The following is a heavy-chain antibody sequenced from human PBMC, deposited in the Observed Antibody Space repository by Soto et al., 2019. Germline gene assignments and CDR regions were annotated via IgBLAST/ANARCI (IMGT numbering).Heavy chain of an antibody. D-gene: IGHD2-2*01. CDR2: INHSGST. V-gene: IGHV4-34*01. J-gene: IGHJ5*02. Sequence: QVQLQQWGAGLLKPSETLSLTCAVYGGSFSGYYWSWIRQPPGKGLEWIGEINHSGSTNYNPSLKSRVTISVDTSKFHFSLKLSSGPAADTAVYYCAREADIVVVPAAIGKNWFDPWGQGTLVTVSS. CDR1: GGSFSGYY. CDR3: AREADIVVVPAAIGKNWFDP.